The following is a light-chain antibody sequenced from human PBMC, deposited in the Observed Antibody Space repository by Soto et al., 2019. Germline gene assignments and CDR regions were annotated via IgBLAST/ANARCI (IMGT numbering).Light chain of an antibody. Sequence: QSALTQPPSASGSPGQSVTISCTGTSSDVGGYNYVSWYQQHPGKAPKLMIYEVSKRPSGVPDRFSGSKSGNKASLTVSGLQAEDEADYSCSSYGGSNNLVFGGGTKLTVL. V-gene: IGLV2-8*01. CDR1: SSDVGGYNY. CDR2: EVS. J-gene: IGLJ2*01. CDR3: SSYGGSNNLV.